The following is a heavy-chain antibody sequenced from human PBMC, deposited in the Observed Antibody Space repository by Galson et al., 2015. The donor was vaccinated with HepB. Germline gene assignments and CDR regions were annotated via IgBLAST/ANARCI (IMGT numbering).Heavy chain of an antibody. CDR2: VNQRAAP. V-gene: IGHV4-34*01. J-gene: IGHJ4*01. Sequence: SETLSLTCAVYGGSFSGHYWSWVRQSPGKGQQGFGDVNQRAAPNYHPQLKGQAVTSVDASPSLVPLRLISVTAADTAFYFCARGVYYWAPESYLKGDYFDFWGHGTLVTVSS. D-gene: IGHD3-16*02. CDR3: ARGVYYWAPESYLKGDYFDF. CDR1: GGSFSGHY.